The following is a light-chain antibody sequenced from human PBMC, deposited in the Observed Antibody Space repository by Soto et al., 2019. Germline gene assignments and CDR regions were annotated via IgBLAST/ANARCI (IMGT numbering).Light chain of an antibody. Sequence: DIQMTQSPSTLSASVGDRVTITCRASQSLNNWLVWYQQKPGKAPKLLIYKAYSLESGVPSRFSGSGSGTEFTLTISSLQPDDFATYYCQQYNSYSWTFGQGTKVDIK. V-gene: IGKV1-5*03. CDR2: KAY. J-gene: IGKJ1*01. CDR1: QSLNNW. CDR3: QQYNSYSWT.